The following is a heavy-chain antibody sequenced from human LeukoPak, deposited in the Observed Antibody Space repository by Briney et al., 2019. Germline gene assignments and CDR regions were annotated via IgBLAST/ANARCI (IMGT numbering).Heavy chain of an antibody. D-gene: IGHD3-10*01. Sequence: SETLSLTRTVSGCSISSSRYYWGWIRQPPGKGLEWLGSIYYSGSTYYNPSLNSRDTISVDTSKNQFSLKMSSVTAADTAVYYCARPGSDYWGQGTLVTVSS. CDR3: ARPGSDY. V-gene: IGHV4-39*01. J-gene: IGHJ4*02. CDR2: IYYSGST. CDR1: GCSISSSRYY.